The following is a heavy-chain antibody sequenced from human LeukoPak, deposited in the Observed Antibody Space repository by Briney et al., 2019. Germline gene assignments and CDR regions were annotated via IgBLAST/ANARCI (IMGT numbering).Heavy chain of an antibody. J-gene: IGHJ6*02. D-gene: IGHD6-13*01. V-gene: IGHV1-69*13. CDR1: GGTFSSYA. Sequence: AASVKVSCKASGGTFSSYAISWVRQAPGQGLEWMGGIIPIFGTANYAQKFQGRVTITADESTSTAYMELSSLRSEDTAVYYCATWGSSSSPLPTMDVWGQGTTVTVSS. CDR2: IIPIFGTA. CDR3: ATWGSSSSPLPTMDV.